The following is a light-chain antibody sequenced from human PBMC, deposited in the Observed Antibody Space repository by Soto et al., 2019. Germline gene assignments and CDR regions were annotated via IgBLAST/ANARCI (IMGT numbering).Light chain of an antibody. CDR2: GDN. V-gene: IGLV6-57*02. Sequence: NFMLTQPHSVSESPGKTVTISCTGSSGSVASNFVHWYQRRPGSAPTIVIYGDNQRPSGVPDRFSGSSDSSSNSASLTISGLKTEDEADYFCQSYDRSSLYVFGTGTKVTVL. CDR3: QSYDRSSLYV. CDR1: SGSVASNF. J-gene: IGLJ1*01.